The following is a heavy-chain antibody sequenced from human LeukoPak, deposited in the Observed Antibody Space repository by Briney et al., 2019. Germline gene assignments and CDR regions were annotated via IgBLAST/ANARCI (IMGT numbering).Heavy chain of an antibody. D-gene: IGHD6-19*01. CDR2: ISGDGGDT. J-gene: IGHJ4*02. CDR3: GKSGSRDWDYFEY. CDR1: GFTFSSYA. Sequence: GGSLRLSCAASGFTFSSYAMNWARQAPRKWLEWDSTISGDGGDTHYADSVRGRFTISRANSKNTLFMQMNSLRAEDTAVYYCGKSGSRDWDYFEYWGQGTLVTASS. V-gene: IGHV3-23*01.